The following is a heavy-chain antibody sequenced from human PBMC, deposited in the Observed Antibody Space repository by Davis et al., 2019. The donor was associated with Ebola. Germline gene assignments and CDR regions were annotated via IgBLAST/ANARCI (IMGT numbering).Heavy chain of an antibody. J-gene: IGHJ4*02. CDR1: GFTFSNAW. D-gene: IGHD5-24*01. CDR3: TTFSMATIKDY. Sequence: GESLKISCAASGFTFSNAWMSWVRQAPGKGLEWVGRIKSKTDGGTTDYAAPVKGRFTISRDDSKNTLYLQMNSLKTEDTAVYYCTTFSMATIKDYWGQGTLVTVSS. CDR2: IKSKTDGGTT. V-gene: IGHV3-15*01.